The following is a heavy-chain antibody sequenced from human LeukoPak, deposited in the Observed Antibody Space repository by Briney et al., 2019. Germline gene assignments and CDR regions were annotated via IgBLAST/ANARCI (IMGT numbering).Heavy chain of an antibody. V-gene: IGHV3-43*02. J-gene: IGHJ4*02. Sequence: PGGSLRLSCAASGFTFNDYAMHWVRQAPGKGLEWVSLISGNGVDTYYADSVKGRFTISRDNGKNSLYLQMNSLRTEDTALYYCAKVPSSQYLPIDYWGQGTLVTVSS. CDR2: ISGNGVDT. CDR1: GFTFNDYA. D-gene: IGHD2-2*01. CDR3: AKVPSSQYLPIDY.